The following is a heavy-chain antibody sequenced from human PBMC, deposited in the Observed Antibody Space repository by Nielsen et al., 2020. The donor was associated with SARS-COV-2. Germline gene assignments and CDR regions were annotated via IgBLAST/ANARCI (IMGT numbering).Heavy chain of an antibody. J-gene: IGHJ6*04. Sequence: ASVKVSCKPSGYNFMSYPMHWVRQAPGQRLEWLGWINVGTAKTEYSQKFQGRVTITRDTPATTVYLELSSLTSEDTAVYYCARDTGNWYMDVWGKGTTVTVSS. CDR3: ARDTGNWYMDV. V-gene: IGHV1-3*01. D-gene: IGHD6-13*01. CDR2: INVGTAKT. CDR1: GYNFMSYP.